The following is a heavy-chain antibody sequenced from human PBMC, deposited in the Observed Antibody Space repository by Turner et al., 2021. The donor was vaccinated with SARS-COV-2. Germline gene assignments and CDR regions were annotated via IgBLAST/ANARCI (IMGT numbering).Heavy chain of an antibody. V-gene: IGHV4-59*01. D-gene: IGHD3-3*01. CDR2: FYYRRNT. CDR3: AREDYDFWSGYYRGSFDP. Sequence: VQLLESGPGLVKPSASPSLTCTASGGSTSSYSRSWIRQPQGKGLEWIGYFYYRRNTNYNPSLKRRVTISVDTSKNQFSLQLSSVTAADTAVYYCAREDYDFWSGYYRGSFDPWGQGTMVTVSS. J-gene: IGHJ5*02. CDR1: GGSTSSYS.